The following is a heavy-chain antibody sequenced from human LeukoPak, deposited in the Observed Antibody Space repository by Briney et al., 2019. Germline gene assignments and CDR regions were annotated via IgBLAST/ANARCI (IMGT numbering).Heavy chain of an antibody. CDR1: GFTVSSNY. CDR3: ARDPGYGLGVDYGDY. CDR2: IHRGGNT. D-gene: IGHD3-10*01. V-gene: IGHV3-66*01. J-gene: IGHJ4*02. Sequence: PGGSLRLSCAASGFTVSSNYMSWVRQAPGKGLEWVSVIHRGGNTYYADSVKGRFTISRDSSKNTVFLQMDSLRAEDTAVYYCARDPGYGLGVDYGDYWGQGTLVTVSS.